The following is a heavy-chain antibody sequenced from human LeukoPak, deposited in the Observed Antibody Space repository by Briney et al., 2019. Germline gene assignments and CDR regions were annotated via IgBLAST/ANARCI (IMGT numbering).Heavy chain of an antibody. J-gene: IGHJ4*02. V-gene: IGHV3-23*01. D-gene: IGHD6-13*01. CDR2: ISGSGGST. Sequence: GGSLRLSCAASGFTFSSYAMSWVRQAPGKGLEWVSAISGSGGSTYYADSVKGRFTISRDNSKNTLYLQMNSLRAEDTAVYYCAKASISSSWSNEYYFDYWGQGTLVTVSS. CDR1: GFTFSSYA. CDR3: AKASISSSWSNEYYFDY.